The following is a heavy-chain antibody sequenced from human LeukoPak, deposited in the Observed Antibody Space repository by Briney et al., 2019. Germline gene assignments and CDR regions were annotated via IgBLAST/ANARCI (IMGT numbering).Heavy chain of an antibody. J-gene: IGHJ5*02. D-gene: IGHD3-3*01. V-gene: IGHV3-23*01. CDR2: FCGRGGST. Sequence: PGGPVSLFCAPSGFTFSIYAMRWVRHARGGAVEWVSAFCGRGGSTYYADSVKGRFTISRDNSKNPLYLQMNSLRAEDTAVYYCTKLVPSDDFWSGYLGWFDPWGQGTLVTVSS. CDR3: TKLVPSDDFWSGYLGWFDP. CDR1: GFTFSIYA.